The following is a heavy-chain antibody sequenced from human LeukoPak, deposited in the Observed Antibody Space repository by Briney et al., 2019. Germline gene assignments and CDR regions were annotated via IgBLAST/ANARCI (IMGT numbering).Heavy chain of an antibody. J-gene: IGHJ4*02. CDR1: GYTFTNYA. D-gene: IGHD5-24*01. V-gene: IGHV1-3*03. Sequence: GASVKVSFKTSGYTFTNYAMHWVRQAPGQTIQWLAWINPANGYTRYSQHFQDRVTVSSDTSADTAYMELSSLRSEDKAIYYCAIRDGHTDHWGQGTLVTVSS. CDR3: AIRDGHTDH. CDR2: INPANGYT.